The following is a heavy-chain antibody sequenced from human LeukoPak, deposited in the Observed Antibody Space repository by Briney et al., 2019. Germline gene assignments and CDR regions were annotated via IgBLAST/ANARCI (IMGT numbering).Heavy chain of an antibody. CDR1: GFTFSSYA. CDR2: ISGSGGST. V-gene: IGHV3-23*01. CDR3: AKGGPMVSYYGMDV. J-gene: IGHJ6*02. D-gene: IGHD3-10*01. Sequence: GGSLRLSCAASGFTFSSYAMSWVRQAPGKGLEWVSAISGSGGSTYYADSVKGQFTISRDNSKNTLYLQMNSLRAEDTAVYYCAKGGPMVSYYGMDVWGQGTTVTVSS.